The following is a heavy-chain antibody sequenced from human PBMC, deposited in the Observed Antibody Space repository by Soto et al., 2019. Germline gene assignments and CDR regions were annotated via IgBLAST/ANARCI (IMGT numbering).Heavy chain of an antibody. J-gene: IGHJ4*02. CDR1: GVSVNSGSFY. CDR2: GSYSGTT. D-gene: IGHD4-17*01. V-gene: IGHV4-61*01. Sequence: PSETLSLTCTVSGVSVNSGSFYWAWIRQPPGKGLEWIGFGSYSGTTNYKPSLKSRVTISVDTSRSQISLKVTSLTAADTAVYYCARGATVTQYDYWGQGTLVTVPS. CDR3: ARGATVTQYDY.